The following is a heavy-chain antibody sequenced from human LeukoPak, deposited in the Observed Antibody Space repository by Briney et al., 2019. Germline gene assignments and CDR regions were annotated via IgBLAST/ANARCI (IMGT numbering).Heavy chain of an antibody. Sequence: SETLSLTCAVSGGSFSGYYWSWIRQPPGKGPEWIGEINHSGSTNYNPSLKSRVTISVDTSKNQFSLKLSSVTAAYTAVYYCARVGVSSAFDIWGQGTMVTVSS. CDR3: ARVGVSSAFDI. D-gene: IGHD2-8*01. J-gene: IGHJ3*02. CDR1: GGSFSGYY. CDR2: INHSGST. V-gene: IGHV4-34*01.